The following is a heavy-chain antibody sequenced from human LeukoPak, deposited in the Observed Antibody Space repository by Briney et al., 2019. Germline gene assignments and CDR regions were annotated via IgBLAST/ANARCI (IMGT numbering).Heavy chain of an antibody. CDR3: AKDELWLRCGYFDY. J-gene: IGHJ4*02. V-gene: IGHV3-23*01. CDR1: GFTFSSHA. Sequence: GGSLRLSCAASGFTFSSHAMSWVRQAPGKGLEWVSAISGSGGSTYYADSVKGRFTISRDNSKNTLYLQMNSLRAEDTAVYYCAKDELWLRCGYFDYWGQGTLVTVSS. CDR2: ISGSGGST. D-gene: IGHD3-16*01.